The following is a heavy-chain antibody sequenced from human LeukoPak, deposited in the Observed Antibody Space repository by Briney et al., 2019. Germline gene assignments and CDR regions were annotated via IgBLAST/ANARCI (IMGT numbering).Heavy chain of an antibody. CDR2: IGIRGDT. CDR3: ARGGIQVSGIDEFDY. D-gene: IGHD6-19*01. CDR1: GFTFIDYD. Sequence: GGSLRLSCAASGFTFIDYDMHWVRQVIGRGLEWVSAIGIRGDTHYSGSVKGRFTISRQNAESSLYLQMDSLRAEDTAVYYCARGGIQVSGIDEFDYWGQGTLVTVSS. J-gene: IGHJ4*02. V-gene: IGHV3-13*01.